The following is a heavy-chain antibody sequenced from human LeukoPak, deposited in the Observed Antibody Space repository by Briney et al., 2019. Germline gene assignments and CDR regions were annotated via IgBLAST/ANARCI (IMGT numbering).Heavy chain of an antibody. V-gene: IGHV4-59*01. J-gene: IGHJ6*04. CDR2: IYYSGST. CDR3: ARVFGSGLHF. D-gene: IGHD3-10*01. Sequence: PSETLTLTCTVSGDCISSYFWTWIRQPPGKGLEWIGYIYYSGSTNYNPSLKSRVTISVDTSKNQFSLKLSSVTAADTAVYYCARVFGSGLHFWGKGTTVTVSS. CDR1: GDCISSYF.